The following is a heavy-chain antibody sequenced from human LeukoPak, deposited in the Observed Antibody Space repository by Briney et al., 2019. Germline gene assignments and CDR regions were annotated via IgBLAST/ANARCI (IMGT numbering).Heavy chain of an antibody. V-gene: IGHV3-9*01. Sequence: PGRSLRLSCAASGFTFDDYAMHWVRQAPGKGLEWVSGISWNSGSIGYADSVKGRFTISRDNAKNSLYLQMNSLRAEDTAVYYCASDFWSGYYTGSGSDYWGQGTLVTVSS. CDR3: ASDFWSGYYTGSGSDY. J-gene: IGHJ4*02. CDR1: GFTFDDYA. CDR2: ISWNSGSI. D-gene: IGHD3-3*01.